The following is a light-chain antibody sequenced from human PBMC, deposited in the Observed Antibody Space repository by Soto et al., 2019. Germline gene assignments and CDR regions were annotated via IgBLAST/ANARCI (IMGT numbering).Light chain of an antibody. CDR2: GAS. CDR3: QQYGSSPPLT. V-gene: IGKV3-20*01. CDR1: QSVSSSY. J-gene: IGKJ4*01. Sequence: EFVLTQSPGTLSLSPGERATLSCRASQSVSSSYSAWYQQKPGQSPRILIYGASTRATGIPDRFSGSGSGTDFTLTISRLEPEDFAVYYCQQYGSSPPLTFRGGTKVEIK.